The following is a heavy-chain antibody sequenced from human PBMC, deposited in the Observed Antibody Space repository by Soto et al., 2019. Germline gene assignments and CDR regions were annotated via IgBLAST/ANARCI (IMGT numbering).Heavy chain of an antibody. CDR2: INAGNGNT. Sequence: QVQLVQSGAEEKKPGASVKVSCKASGYTFTSYAMHWVRQAPGQRLEWMGWINAGNGNTKYSQKFQGRVTITRDTSASTAYMALSSLRSEDTAVYYCARGWVVVTAPDYWGQGTLVTVSS. CDR1: GYTFTSYA. CDR3: ARGWVVVTAPDY. J-gene: IGHJ4*02. V-gene: IGHV1-3*05. D-gene: IGHD2-21*02.